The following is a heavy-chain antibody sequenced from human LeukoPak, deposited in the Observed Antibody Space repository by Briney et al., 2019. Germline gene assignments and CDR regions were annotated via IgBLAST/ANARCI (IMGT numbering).Heavy chain of an antibody. CDR1: GFTFSRYS. D-gene: IGHD2-2*01. CDR3: ARGPALDY. Sequence: TGGSLRLSCAASGFTFSRYSMNWVRQAPGRGLEWISSISGSSSDIFYADSMKGRFTISRDNAQNSLYLQVNSLRADDTAVYYCARGPALDYWGQGTLVTVSS. J-gene: IGHJ4*02. CDR2: ISGSSSDI. V-gene: IGHV3-21*01.